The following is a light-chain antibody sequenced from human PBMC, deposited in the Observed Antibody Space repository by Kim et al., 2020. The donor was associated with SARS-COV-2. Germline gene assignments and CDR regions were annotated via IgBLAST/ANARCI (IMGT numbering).Light chain of an antibody. Sequence: SYELTQPPSVSVAPGKTVRITCGGNNIGSKSVHWYQQKPGQAPVLVIYYDSDRPSGIPERFSGSNSGNTATLTISRVEAGDEADYYCQVWDSSSDHPGYVFGTGTKVTVL. CDR3: QVWDSSSDHPGYV. CDR1: NIGSKS. J-gene: IGLJ1*01. CDR2: YDS. V-gene: IGLV3-21*04.